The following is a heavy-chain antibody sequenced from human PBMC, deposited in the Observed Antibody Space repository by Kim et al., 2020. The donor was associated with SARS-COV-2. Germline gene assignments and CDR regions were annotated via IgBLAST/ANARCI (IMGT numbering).Heavy chain of an antibody. CDR3: ARRMGLHGSSCFHQGPIGLPPGALLQEHL. Sequence: GGSLRLSCAASGFTLNNYYTNWARQAPGKGLEWVSSINSGSNCIFHADSVKGRFTLSRDNATKSVYLQMNSLRREDTAVYYCARRMGLHGSSCFHQGPIGLPPGALLQEHLWG. CDR2: INSGSNCI. D-gene: IGHD6-13*01. J-gene: IGHJ6*01. CDR1: GFTLNNYY. V-gene: IGHV3-21*01.